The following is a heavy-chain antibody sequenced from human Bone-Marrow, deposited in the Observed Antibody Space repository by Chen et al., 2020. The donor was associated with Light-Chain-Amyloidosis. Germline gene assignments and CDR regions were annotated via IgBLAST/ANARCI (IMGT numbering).Heavy chain of an antibody. Sequence: QVLLQQSGPGLVKPSETLSLICAVSGNSISRGYFWGWIRQPPGKGLEWIGFLNFYHGGSPSYSPSLKGRVTITADTAKNQCSLNLTTVTAADTATYYCAREAVGGTTGEWGQGTLVTVSS. CDR3: AREAVGGTTGE. V-gene: IGHV4-38-2*02. CDR1: GNSISRGYF. D-gene: IGHD1-26*01. CDR2: FYHGGSP. J-gene: IGHJ4*02.